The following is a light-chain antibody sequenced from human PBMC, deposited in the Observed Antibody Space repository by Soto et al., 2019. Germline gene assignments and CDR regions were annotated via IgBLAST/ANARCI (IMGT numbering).Light chain of an antibody. CDR1: RSNIGSRT. Sequence: QSVLTQPPSASGTPGQRVTISCSEARSNIGSRTLYWYQQLPGTAPRLLIYSDNQRPSGVPARFSGSKSVTSASLAISGLQAEDEADYYCAAWDGSLNGWVFGGGTKLTVL. J-gene: IGLJ3*02. V-gene: IGLV1-44*01. CDR2: SDN. CDR3: AAWDGSLNGWV.